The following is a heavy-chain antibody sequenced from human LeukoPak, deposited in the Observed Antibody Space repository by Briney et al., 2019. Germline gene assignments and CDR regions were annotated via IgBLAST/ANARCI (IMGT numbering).Heavy chain of an antibody. CDR3: ATGERLVPAAMWFDY. D-gene: IGHD2-2*01. J-gene: IGHJ4*02. CDR1: GYTFTDYY. Sequence: ASVEVSCKASGYTFTDYYMHWVRQAPGQGLEWMGWINPKSGGRSYAQRFQGRVTMTRDTSISTAYMELSRLRSDDTAVYYCATGERLVPAAMWFDYWGQGTLVTVSS. V-gene: IGHV1-2*02. CDR2: INPKSGGR.